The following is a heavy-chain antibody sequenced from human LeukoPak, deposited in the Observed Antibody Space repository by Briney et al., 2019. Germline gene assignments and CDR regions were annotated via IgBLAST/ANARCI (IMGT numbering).Heavy chain of an antibody. CDR2: SNPNSGDT. CDR1: GYTFTGHF. CDR3: AREYSRYSGTYYDY. D-gene: IGHD5-12*01. J-gene: IGHJ4*02. Sequence: ASVKVSCKTSGYTFTGHFIHWVRQAPGQGLERMGWSNPNSGDTNYAQKFQGRVTMTRDTSISTAYMELSRVTSDDTAVYYCAREYSRYSGTYYDYWGQGTLVTVSS. V-gene: IGHV1-2*02.